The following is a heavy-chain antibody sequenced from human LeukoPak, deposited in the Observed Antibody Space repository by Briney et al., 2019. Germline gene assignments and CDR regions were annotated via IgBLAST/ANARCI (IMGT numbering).Heavy chain of an antibody. CDR2: IYYSGNT. J-gene: IGHJ6*03. CDR1: GVSISSSNSY. CDR3: ARTTEGYCRGRSCYSYYYYMDV. V-gene: IGHV4-39*07. D-gene: IGHD2-15*01. Sequence: SETLSLTCTVSGVSISSSNSYWGWIRQPPGKGLEWIGSIYYSGNTYYNASLKSRVTISVDTSKNQFSLKLRSVTAADTAVYYCARTTEGYCRGRSCYSYYYYMDVWGKGTTVTVSS.